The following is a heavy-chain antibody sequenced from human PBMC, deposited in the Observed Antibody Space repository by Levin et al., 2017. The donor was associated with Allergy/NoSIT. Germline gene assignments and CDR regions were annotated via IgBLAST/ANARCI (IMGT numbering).Heavy chain of an antibody. V-gene: IGHV3-15*01. J-gene: IGHJ4*02. Sequence: GGSLRLSCAASGLPFSNAWMAWVRQIPGKGLEWVGRIKSKIDGGTTDYAAPVKGRFTISRDDSKNTLFLQMNSLKTEDTAVYYCITDGVLNRPDSNSWFHDYWGQGTPVTVSS. CDR3: ITDGVLNRPDSNSWFHDY. CDR1: GLPFSNAW. CDR2: IKSKIDGGTT. D-gene: IGHD6-13*01.